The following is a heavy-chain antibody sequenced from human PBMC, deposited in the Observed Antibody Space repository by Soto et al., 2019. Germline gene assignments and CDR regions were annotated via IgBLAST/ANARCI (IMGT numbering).Heavy chain of an antibody. Sequence: QVQLQESGPGLVKPSETLFLTCTVSGGSISSYYWSWIRQSPGKGLEWIGYIYYSGSTNYNPSLKSRVTISVDTSKNQFSLKLSSVTAADTAVYYCARRYGSSFDYWGQGTLVTVSS. CDR2: IYYSGST. D-gene: IGHD4-17*01. CDR1: GGSISSYY. V-gene: IGHV4-59*08. CDR3: ARRYGSSFDY. J-gene: IGHJ4*02.